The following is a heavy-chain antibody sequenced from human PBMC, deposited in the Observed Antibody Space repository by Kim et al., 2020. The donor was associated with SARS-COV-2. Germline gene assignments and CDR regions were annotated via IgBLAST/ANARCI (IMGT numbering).Heavy chain of an antibody. J-gene: IGHJ6*03. CDR2: IYYSGST. D-gene: IGHD2-15*01. CDR3: AAQVVAANTFYYYYYMDV. CDR1: GGSISSYY. V-gene: IGHV4-59*01. Sequence: SETLSLTCTVSGGSISSYYWSWIRQPPGKGLEWIGYIYYSGSTNYNPSLKSRVTISVDTSKNQFSLKLSSVTAADKAVYYCAAQVVAANTFYYYYYMDV.